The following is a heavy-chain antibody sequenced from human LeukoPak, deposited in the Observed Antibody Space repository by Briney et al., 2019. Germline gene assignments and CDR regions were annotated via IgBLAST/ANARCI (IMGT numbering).Heavy chain of an antibody. CDR1: GGSISSGSYS. J-gene: IGHJ5*02. V-gene: IGHV4-30-2*02. D-gene: IGHD4-23*01. CDR2: IYPRGST. CDR3: AKSRGGNSGWFDP. Sequence: SQTLSLTCAVSGGSISSGSYSWSWIRQPPGKGLEWIGYIYPRGSTYYNPSLKSRVTISVDTSKNQFSLKLSSLTAADTAVYYCAKSRGGNSGWFDPWGQGTLVTVSS.